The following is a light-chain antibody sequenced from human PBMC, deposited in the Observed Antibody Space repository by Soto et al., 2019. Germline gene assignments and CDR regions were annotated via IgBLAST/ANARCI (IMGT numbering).Light chain of an antibody. V-gene: IGKV1-9*01. CDR3: LHFNNFPLT. J-gene: IGKJ4*01. CDR2: AAS. CDR1: QGISSL. Sequence: DIQLTQSPSFLSASVGDRVTITCRASQGISSLLTWYQQKPGKAPKLLIYAASTLQSGVPSRFSGGGSGTDFTLTINSLQPEDFATYYCLHFNNFPLTFGGGTKVEVK.